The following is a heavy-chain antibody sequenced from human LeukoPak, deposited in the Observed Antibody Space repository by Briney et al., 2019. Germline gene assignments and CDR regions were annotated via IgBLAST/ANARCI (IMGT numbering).Heavy chain of an antibody. D-gene: IGHD1-26*01. V-gene: IGHV3-49*04. CDR2: IRSEGYGGTT. Sequence: HPGGSLRLSCAASGFTFSNAWMSWVRQAPGKGLEWVGFIRSEGYGGTTEYAASVKGRFTISRDDSKSIAYLQMNSLKTEDTAVYYCSRGGTYTRGYWGQGTLVTVSS. CDR1: GFTFSNAW. CDR3: SRGGTYTRGY. J-gene: IGHJ4*02.